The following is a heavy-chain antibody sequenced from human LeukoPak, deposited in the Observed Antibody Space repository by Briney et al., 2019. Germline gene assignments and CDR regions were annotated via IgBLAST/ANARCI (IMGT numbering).Heavy chain of an antibody. D-gene: IGHD3-3*01. CDR2: IYPGDSDT. Sequence: GESLKISCKGSGYSFTSYWIGWVRQMPGKGLEWMGIIYPGDSDTRYSPSFQGQVTISADKSISTAYLQWSSLKASDTAMYYYASPVRDYDFWSTYSLRDWGQGTLVTVSS. CDR1: GYSFTSYW. J-gene: IGHJ4*02. CDR3: ASPVRDYDFWSTYSLRD. V-gene: IGHV5-51*01.